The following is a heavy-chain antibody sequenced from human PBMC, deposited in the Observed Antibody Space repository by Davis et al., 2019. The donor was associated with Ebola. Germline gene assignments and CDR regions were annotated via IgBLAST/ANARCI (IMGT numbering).Heavy chain of an antibody. V-gene: IGHV4-59*08. CDR3: AKHPLPALYFDD. Sequence: SETLSLTCTVSGGYISGYYWSWIRQPPGKGLEWIGNLYHGGGTNYSPSLKSRLAISIDTSKNQFSLDLSSVSAADTAIFYCAKHPLPALYFDDWGQGTLVTVSS. CDR1: GGYISGYY. CDR2: LYHGGGT. J-gene: IGHJ4*02. D-gene: IGHD2-15*01.